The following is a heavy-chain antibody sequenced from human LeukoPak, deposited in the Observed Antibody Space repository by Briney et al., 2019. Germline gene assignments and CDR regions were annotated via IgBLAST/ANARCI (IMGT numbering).Heavy chain of an antibody. D-gene: IGHD5-18*01. CDR3: AKGGGYSYGTAFCDI. CDR2: ISYDGNSK. Sequence: GGSLRLSCAASGFTFSSYWMHWVRQAPGKGLEWVAVISYDGNSKYYADSVKGRFTISRDNSKNTLYLQMNSLRAEDTAVYYCAKGGGYSYGTAFCDIWGQGTMVTVSS. V-gene: IGHV3-30*18. CDR1: GFTFSSYW. J-gene: IGHJ3*02.